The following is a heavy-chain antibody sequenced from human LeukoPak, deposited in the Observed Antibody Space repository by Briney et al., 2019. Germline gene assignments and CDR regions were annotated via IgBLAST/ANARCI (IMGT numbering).Heavy chain of an antibody. CDR2: TYTGGNS. Sequence: GGSLRLSCAASGFTVSSIHMVWVRQAPGKGLEWVSVTYTGGNSYYADSVKGRFIISRDISKNTLYLQLNSLRGEDTAVYYCAKAPNQYSTSDAFDVWGQGTMVTVSS. CDR3: AKAPNQYSTSDAFDV. D-gene: IGHD5-18*01. V-gene: IGHV3-53*01. J-gene: IGHJ3*01. CDR1: GFTVSSIH.